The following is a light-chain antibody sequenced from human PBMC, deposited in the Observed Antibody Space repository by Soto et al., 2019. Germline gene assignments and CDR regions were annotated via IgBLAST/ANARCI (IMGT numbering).Light chain of an antibody. CDR2: DVT. CDR1: SSDIGRYNY. V-gene: IGLV2-14*03. J-gene: IGLJ2*01. CDR3: ISYTRSSTEV. Sequence: QSVLTQPASVSGSPGQSITISCTGTSSDIGRYNYVSWFQQHPGKAPKLMIFDVTSRPSGISSRFSGSKSGNTSSLTISGLQAEDEADYYCISYTRSSTEVFGGETKLTVL.